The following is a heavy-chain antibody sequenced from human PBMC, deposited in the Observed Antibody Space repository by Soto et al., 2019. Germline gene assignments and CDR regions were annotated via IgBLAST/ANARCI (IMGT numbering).Heavy chain of an antibody. Sequence: ASVKVSCKASGYTFTGYYMHWVRQAPGQGLEWMGWINPNSGGTNYAQKFQGWVTMTGDTSISTAYMELSRLRSDDTAVYYCARGAEQQLVYFDYWGQGTLVTVSS. J-gene: IGHJ4*02. D-gene: IGHD6-13*01. CDR1: GYTFTGYY. CDR2: INPNSGGT. CDR3: ARGAEQQLVYFDY. V-gene: IGHV1-2*04.